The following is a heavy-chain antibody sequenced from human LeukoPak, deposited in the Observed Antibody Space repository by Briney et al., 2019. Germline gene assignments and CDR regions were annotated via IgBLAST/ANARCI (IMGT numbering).Heavy chain of an antibody. Sequence: GASVKVSCKASGYTFTSYGISWVRQAPGQGLEWMGWISAYNGNTNYAQKLQGRVTMTTDTPTSTAYMELRSLRSDDTAVYYCARARDGYNPYYFDYWGQGTLVTVSS. CDR3: ARARDGYNPYYFDY. V-gene: IGHV1-18*01. CDR1: GYTFTSYG. CDR2: ISAYNGNT. J-gene: IGHJ4*02. D-gene: IGHD5-24*01.